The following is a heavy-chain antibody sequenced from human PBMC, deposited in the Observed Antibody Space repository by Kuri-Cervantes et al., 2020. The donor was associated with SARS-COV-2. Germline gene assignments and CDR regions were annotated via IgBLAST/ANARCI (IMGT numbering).Heavy chain of an antibody. Sequence: SETLSLTCTVSRGSISSSSYYWGWIRQPPGKGLEWIGSIYYTGNTYYNPSLNSRVTMSVDTSKNQFSLKVSSVTAADTAVYYCARDSPEYSSSSSVPFDYWGQGTLVTVSS. CDR1: RGSISSSSYY. V-gene: IGHV4-39*02. J-gene: IGHJ4*02. CDR2: IYYTGNT. D-gene: IGHD6-6*01. CDR3: ARDSPEYSSSSSVPFDY.